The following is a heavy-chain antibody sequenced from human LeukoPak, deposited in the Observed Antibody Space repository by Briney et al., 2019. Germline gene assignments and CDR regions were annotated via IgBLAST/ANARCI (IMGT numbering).Heavy chain of an antibody. CDR3: AKAARVSSWSPYYYYYMDV. CDR1: GFTFSSYG. D-gene: IGHD6-6*01. V-gene: IGHV3-30*02. J-gene: IGHJ6*03. CDR2: IRYDGSNK. Sequence: GGFLRLSCAASGFTFSSYGMHWVRQAPGKGLEWVAFIRYDGSNKYYADSVKGRFTISRDNSKNTLYLQMNSLRAEDTAVYYCAKAARVSSWSPYYYYYMDVWGKGTTVTVSS.